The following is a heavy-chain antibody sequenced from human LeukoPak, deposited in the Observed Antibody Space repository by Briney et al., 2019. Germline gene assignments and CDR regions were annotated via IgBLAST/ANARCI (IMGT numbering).Heavy chain of an antibody. Sequence: GASVKVSCKASGYTFTSYGISWVRQAPGQGPEWMGWISAYNGNTNYAQKLQGRVTMTTDTSTSTAYMELRSLRSDDTAVYYCAREEQWLARNGMDVWGQGTTVTVSS. CDR1: GYTFTSYG. D-gene: IGHD6-19*01. CDR3: AREEQWLARNGMDV. V-gene: IGHV1-18*01. J-gene: IGHJ6*02. CDR2: ISAYNGNT.